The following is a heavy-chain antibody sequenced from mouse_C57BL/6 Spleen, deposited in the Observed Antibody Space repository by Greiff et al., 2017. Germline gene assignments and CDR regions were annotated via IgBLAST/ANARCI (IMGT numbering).Heavy chain of an antibody. V-gene: IGHV1-76*01. Sequence: VQLVESGAELVRPGASVKLSCKASGYTFTDYYINWVKQRPGQGLEWIARIYPGSGNTYYNEKFKGKATLTAEKSSSTAYMQRSSLTSEDSAVYFCARVCVYDFDYWGQGTTLTVSS. CDR3: ARVCVYDFDY. CDR2: IYPGSGNT. CDR1: GYTFTDYY. J-gene: IGHJ2*01. D-gene: IGHD2-12*01.